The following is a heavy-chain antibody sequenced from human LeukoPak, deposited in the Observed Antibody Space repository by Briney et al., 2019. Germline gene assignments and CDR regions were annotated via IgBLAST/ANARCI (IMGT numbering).Heavy chain of an antibody. CDR1: GGSISSYY. CDR3: ARETYSGSYPYYFDY. CDR2: IYYSGST. Sequence: SETLSLTCTVSGGSISSYYWSWIRQPPGKGLEWIGYIYYSGSTNYNPSLKSRVTISVDTSKNQFSLKLSSVIAADTAVYYCARETYSGSYPYYFDYWGQGTLVTVSS. J-gene: IGHJ4*02. D-gene: IGHD1-26*01. V-gene: IGHV4-59*01.